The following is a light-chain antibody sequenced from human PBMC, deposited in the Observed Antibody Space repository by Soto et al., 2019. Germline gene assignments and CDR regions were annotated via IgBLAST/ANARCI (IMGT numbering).Light chain of an antibody. V-gene: IGLV2-14*01. CDR2: DVT. CDR3: SSYTSPNTQYV. J-gene: IGLJ1*01. Sequence: QSVLTQPASVSGSPGQSITISCTGSSSDVGGYNYVSWYQQHPGKAPILMIYDVTNRPSGVSNRFSGSKSGNTASLTISGLQAEDEADYYCSSYTSPNTQYVFGTGTKLTVL. CDR1: SSDVGGYNY.